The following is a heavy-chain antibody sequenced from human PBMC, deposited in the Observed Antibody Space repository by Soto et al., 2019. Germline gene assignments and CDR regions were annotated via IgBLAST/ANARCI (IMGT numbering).Heavy chain of an antibody. J-gene: IGHJ3*02. D-gene: IGHD4-17*01. CDR2: ISGSGGST. CDR3: AKGTCGYGDGGAFDI. Sequence: EVQLLESGGGLVQPGGSLRLSCAASGFTFSSYAMSWVRQAPGKGLEWVSAISGSGGSTYYADSVKGRFTISRDNSKNTLYLQMNSLRPADTAVYYCAKGTCGYGDGGAFDIWGQGKMVTVSS. V-gene: IGHV3-23*01. CDR1: GFTFSSYA.